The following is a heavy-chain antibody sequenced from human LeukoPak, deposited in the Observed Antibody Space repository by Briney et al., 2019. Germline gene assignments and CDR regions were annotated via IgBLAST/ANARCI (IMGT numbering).Heavy chain of an antibody. J-gene: IGHJ4*02. Sequence: PSETLSLTCTVSGGSISSYHWTWIRQPPGKGLEWIGYIYYTGATSYNPSLKSRVTISVDTSKKQFSLKLTSVTAADTAVYYCARYGGSGWVIDNWGQGTLVTVSS. CDR1: GGSISSYH. CDR3: ARYGGSGWVIDN. V-gene: IGHV4-59*08. CDR2: IYYTGAT. D-gene: IGHD6-19*01.